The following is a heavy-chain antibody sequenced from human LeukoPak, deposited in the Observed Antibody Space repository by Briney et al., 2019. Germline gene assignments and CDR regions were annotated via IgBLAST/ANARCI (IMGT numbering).Heavy chain of an antibody. CDR2: IYYSGRT. J-gene: IGHJ4*02. CDR1: GGSISSSSYY. CDR3: ARMKGVVVIPTARPTFYFDY. Sequence: PSETLSLTCTVSGGSISSSSYYWGWIRQPPGKRLEWIVSIYYSGRTYYNQSLKSRVTISIDTSKNPFSLKLTSVTAADTAMYYCARMKGVVVIPTARPTFYFDYWGQGILVTVSS. D-gene: IGHD2-2*01. V-gene: IGHV4-39*01.